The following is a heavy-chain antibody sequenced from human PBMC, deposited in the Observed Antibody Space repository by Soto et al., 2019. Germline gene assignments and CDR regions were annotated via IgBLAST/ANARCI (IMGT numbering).Heavy chain of an antibody. Sequence: QVQLVESGGGVVQPGRSLRLSCAASGFTFSSYAMHWVRQALGKGLEWVAVISYDGSNKYYADSVKGRFTISRDNSKNTLYLQMNSLRAEDTAVYYCARSRNYGKNYYYYYGMDVWGQGTTVTVSS. CDR3: ARSRNYGKNYYYYYGMDV. D-gene: IGHD4-17*01. CDR1: GFTFSSYA. CDR2: ISYDGSNK. V-gene: IGHV3-30-3*01. J-gene: IGHJ6*02.